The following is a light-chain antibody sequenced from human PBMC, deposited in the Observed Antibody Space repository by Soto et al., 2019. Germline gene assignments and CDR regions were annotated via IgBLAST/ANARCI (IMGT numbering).Light chain of an antibody. Sequence: EIVLTQSPGTLSLSAGERLTLSCRASQTVSSSYLAWYQQKPGQAPRLLVYGASSRATGIPDRFSGSGSGTDFTLTISRLETEDFAVYYCQQYGSSPFTFGPGTKVNIK. CDR2: GAS. J-gene: IGKJ3*01. V-gene: IGKV3-20*01. CDR3: QQYGSSPFT. CDR1: QTVSSSY.